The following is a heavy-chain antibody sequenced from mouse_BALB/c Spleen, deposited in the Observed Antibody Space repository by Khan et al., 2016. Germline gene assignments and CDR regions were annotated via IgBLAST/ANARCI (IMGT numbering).Heavy chain of an antibody. CDR1: GFTFSDYY. Sequence: EVELVESGGGLVKPGGSLKLSCVATGFTFSDYYMYWVRQTPEKRLEWVATISDGGSYTYYPDSVKGRFTISRDNAKNNLYLQMSSLKSEDTAMXCCARDLNWYFDVWGAGTTVTVSS. J-gene: IGHJ1*01. V-gene: IGHV5-4*02. CDR2: ISDGGSYT. CDR3: ARDLNWYFDV.